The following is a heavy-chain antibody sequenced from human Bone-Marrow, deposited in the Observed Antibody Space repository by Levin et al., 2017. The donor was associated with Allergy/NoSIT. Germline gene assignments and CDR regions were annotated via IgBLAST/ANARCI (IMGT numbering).Heavy chain of an antibody. CDR1: GFTFSSYG. J-gene: IGHJ4*02. V-gene: IGHV3-33*01. CDR3: ARDHADYYYDSSGPIN. CDR2: IWYDGSNK. D-gene: IGHD3-22*01. Sequence: PGGSLRLSCAASGFTFSSYGMHWVRQAPGKGLEWVAVIWYDGSNKYYADSVKGRFTISRDNSKNTLYLQMNSLRAEDTAVYYCARDHADYYYDSSGPINWGQGTLVTVSS.